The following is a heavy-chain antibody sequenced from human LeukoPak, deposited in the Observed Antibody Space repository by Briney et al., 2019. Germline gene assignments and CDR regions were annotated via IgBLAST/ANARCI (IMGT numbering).Heavy chain of an antibody. CDR2: INYNGDNR. CDR1: GFTVSSNY. CDR3: AKDGHCPGALCPTQIAVAGYNDN. Sequence: GGSLRLSCAASGFTVSSNYMNWVRQAPGKGLEWVSIINYNGDNRYYADSVQGRFTISRDNSKNTVYLQMNSLRAEDTAIYYCAKDGHCPGALCPTQIAVAGYNDNWGQGTLVTVSS. D-gene: IGHD6-19*01. V-gene: IGHV3-53*01. J-gene: IGHJ4*02.